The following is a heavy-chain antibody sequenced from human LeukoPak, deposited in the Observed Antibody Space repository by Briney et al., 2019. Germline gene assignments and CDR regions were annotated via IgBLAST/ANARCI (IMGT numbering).Heavy chain of an antibody. CDR2: IYYSGST. D-gene: IGHD6-13*01. J-gene: IGHJ1*01. CDR1: SGSISSYY. V-gene: IGHV4-59*08. Sequence: PSETLSLTCTVSSGSISSYYWSWIRQPPGKGLEWIGYIYYSGSTNYNPSLKSRVTISVDTSTNQFSLKLSSVTAADTAVYYCARAGYSGRGGYFQHWGQGTLVTVSS. CDR3: ARAGYSGRGGYFQH.